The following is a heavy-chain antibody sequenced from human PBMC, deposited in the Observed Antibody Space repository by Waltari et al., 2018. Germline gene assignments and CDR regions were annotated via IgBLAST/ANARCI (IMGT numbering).Heavy chain of an antibody. CDR2: NYPGDTDT. CDR3: ARQGAVVTPPFDY. V-gene: IGHV5-51*01. Sequence: EVQLVQSGAEVKKPGESLKISCKGSGYSFTSYWIGWVRQMPRKGLEWMGSNYPGDTDTRYSPSVQGQVTISAEKSISTAYLQWSSLKASDTAMYYCARQGAVVTPPFDYWGQGTLVTVSS. J-gene: IGHJ4*02. CDR1: GYSFTSYW. D-gene: IGHD2-21*02.